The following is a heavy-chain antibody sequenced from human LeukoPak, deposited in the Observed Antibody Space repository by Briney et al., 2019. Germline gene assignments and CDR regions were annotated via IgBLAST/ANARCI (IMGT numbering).Heavy chain of an antibody. V-gene: IGHV1-2*02. Sequence: ASVKVSCKASGYTFTDYYINWVRQAPGQGLEWMGWINPNSGGTNYALKFQDRVTMTRDTSIGTAYMELSRLRSDDTAVYYCARGRSSSWYKWFDPWGQGTLVTVSS. D-gene: IGHD6-13*01. CDR3: ARGRSSSWYKWFDP. CDR2: INPNSGGT. CDR1: GYTFTDYY. J-gene: IGHJ5*02.